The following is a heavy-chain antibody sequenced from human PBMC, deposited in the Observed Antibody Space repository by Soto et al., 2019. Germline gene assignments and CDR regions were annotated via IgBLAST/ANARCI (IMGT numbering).Heavy chain of an antibody. V-gene: IGHV3-33*01. Sequence: QVQLVESGGGVVQPGRSLRLSCAASGFTFSSYGMHWVRQAPGKGLEWVAVIWYDGSNKYYADSVKGRFTISRDNSKNTLYLQMNSLRAEETAVYYCARDWGIAAAGKRGMDVWGQGTTVTVSS. D-gene: IGHD6-13*01. CDR2: IWYDGSNK. CDR1: GFTFSSYG. J-gene: IGHJ6*02. CDR3: ARDWGIAAAGKRGMDV.